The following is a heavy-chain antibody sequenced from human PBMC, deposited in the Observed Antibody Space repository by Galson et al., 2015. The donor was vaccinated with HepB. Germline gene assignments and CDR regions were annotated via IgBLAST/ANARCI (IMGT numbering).Heavy chain of an antibody. V-gene: IGHV1-69*13. CDR2: IIPIFGTA. CDR1: GGTFSSYA. J-gene: IGHJ5*02. CDR3: ARVGTRYCSSTSCYSGGAFDP. D-gene: IGHD2-2*01. Sequence: SVKVSCKASGGTFSSYAISWVRQAPGQGLEWMGGIIPIFGTANYAQKFQGRVTITADESTSTAYMELSSLRSEDTAVYYCARVGTRYCSSTSCYSGGAFDPWGQGTLVTVSS.